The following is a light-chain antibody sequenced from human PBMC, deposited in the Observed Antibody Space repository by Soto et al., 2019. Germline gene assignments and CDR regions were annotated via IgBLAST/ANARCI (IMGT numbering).Light chain of an antibody. CDR2: GAS. V-gene: IGKV3-20*01. J-gene: IGKJ2*01. Sequence: ENVLTQSPGTLSLSPGEAATLSCRASQSVSSNYLAWFQQKPGQAPRLLIYGASSRATGIPDRFSGSGSGTEFTLTITRLEPEDFAVYYCHQYASSPYTFGQGTNLEIK. CDR1: QSVSSNY. CDR3: HQYASSPYT.